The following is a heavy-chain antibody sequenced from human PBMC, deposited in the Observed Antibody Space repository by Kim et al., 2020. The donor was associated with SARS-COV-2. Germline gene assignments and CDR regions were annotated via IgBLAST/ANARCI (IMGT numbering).Heavy chain of an antibody. D-gene: IGHD3-22*01. CDR2: ISYDGRTK. CDR3: ARGTYYYDRSGVYDAFDI. J-gene: IGHJ3*02. Sequence: GGSLRLSCAASGFTFNTYAVHWVRQAPGKGLEWVAVISYDGRTKYYADSVKGRFAISKDNSKNTLYLQMNSLRAEDTAVYYCARGTYYYDRSGVYDAFDIWGQGTMVTVSS. V-gene: IGHV3-30*09. CDR1: GFTFNTYA.